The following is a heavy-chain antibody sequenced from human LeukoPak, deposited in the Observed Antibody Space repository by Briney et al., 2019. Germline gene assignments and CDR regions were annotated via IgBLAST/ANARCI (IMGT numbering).Heavy chain of an antibody. V-gene: IGHV3-66*01. CDR3: ARDRLPLGYYYYYGMDV. CDR1: GFTVSSNY. D-gene: IGHD2-15*01. CDR2: IYSGGST. Sequence: PGGSLRLSCAASGFTVSSNYMSWVRQAPGKGLEWVSVIYSGGSTYYADSVKGRFTISRDNSKNTLYLQMNSLRAEDTAVYYCARDRLPLGYYYYYGMDVWGQGTTVTVSS. J-gene: IGHJ6*02.